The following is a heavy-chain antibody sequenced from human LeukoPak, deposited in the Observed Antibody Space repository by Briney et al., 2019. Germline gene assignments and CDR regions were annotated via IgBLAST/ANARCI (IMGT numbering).Heavy chain of an antibody. J-gene: IGHJ4*02. Sequence: SETLSLTCTVSGGSISSSSYYWGWIRQPPGKGLEWIGSIYYSGSTYYNPSLKSRVTISVDTSKNQFSLKLSSVTAADTAVYYCAREGSSSSLFDYWGQGTLVTVSS. CDR2: IYYSGST. D-gene: IGHD6-6*01. V-gene: IGHV4-39*07. CDR1: GGSISSSSYY. CDR3: AREGSSSSLFDY.